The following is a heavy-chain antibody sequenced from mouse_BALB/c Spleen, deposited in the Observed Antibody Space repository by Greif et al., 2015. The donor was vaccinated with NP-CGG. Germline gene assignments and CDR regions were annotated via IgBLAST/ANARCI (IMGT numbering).Heavy chain of an antibody. CDR2: INPYNGGT. D-gene: IGHD1-2*01. CDR3: ARGYYGYPWFAY. J-gene: IGHJ3*01. V-gene: IGHV1-18*01. Sequence: DVKLQESGPELVKPGASMKISCKASGYSFTDYTINWVRQRHGENLEWIGLINPYNGGTIYNQKFKGKATLTVDKSSSTAYMELLSLTSDDSAVYYCARGYYGYPWFAYWGQGTLVTVSA. CDR1: GYSFTDYT.